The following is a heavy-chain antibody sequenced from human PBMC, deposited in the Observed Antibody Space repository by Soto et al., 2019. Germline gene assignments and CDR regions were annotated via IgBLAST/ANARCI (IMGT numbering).Heavy chain of an antibody. D-gene: IGHD2-15*01. Sequence: QVQLQESGPGLVKPSETLSLTCTVSSYSVSTTTYFWAWIRQPPGKGLEWIGSIYYGGTTYYNSSPKRRGTISVDTSKSQFSPKLSSVSAADTAVYYCARHGPAGYCSGGSCNWFDPWGQGTLVTVSS. CDR3: ARHGPAGYCSGGSCNWFDP. V-gene: IGHV4-39*01. J-gene: IGHJ5*02. CDR2: IYYGGTT. CDR1: SYSVSTTTYF.